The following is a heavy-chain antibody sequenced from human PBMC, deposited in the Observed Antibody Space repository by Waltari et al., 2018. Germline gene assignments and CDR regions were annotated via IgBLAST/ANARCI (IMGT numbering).Heavy chain of an antibody. Sequence: QVQLVQSGAEVKKPGASVKVSCKASGYTFTGYYMHWVRQAPGQGLEWMGRINPNSGGTNYAQKFQGRVTMTRDTSISTAYMELSSLRSEDTAVYYCARTVSGRTYFDYWGQGTLVTVSS. D-gene: IGHD1-7*01. V-gene: IGHV1-2*06. J-gene: IGHJ4*02. CDR1: GYTFTGYY. CDR2: INPNSGGT. CDR3: ARTVSGRTYFDY.